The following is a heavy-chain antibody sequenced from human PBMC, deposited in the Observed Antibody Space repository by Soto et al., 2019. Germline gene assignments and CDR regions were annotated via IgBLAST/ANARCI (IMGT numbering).Heavy chain of an antibody. CDR1: GGSISSSSYY. CDR2: IYYSGST. V-gene: IGHV4-39*01. Sequence: PSETLSLTCTVSGGSISSSSYYWGWIRQPPGKGLEWIGSIYYSGSTYYNPSLKSRVTISVDTSKNQFSLKLSSVTAADTAVYYCATRHYYDILTGPGGFDPWGQGTLVTVSS. J-gene: IGHJ5*02. D-gene: IGHD3-9*01. CDR3: ATRHYYDILTGPGGFDP.